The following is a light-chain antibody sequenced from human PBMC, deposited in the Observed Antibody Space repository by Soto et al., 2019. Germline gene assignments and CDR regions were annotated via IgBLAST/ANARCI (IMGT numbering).Light chain of an antibody. CDR2: YDD. V-gene: IGLV1-36*01. J-gene: IGLJ1*01. CDR3: AAWDDGLNAYV. CDR1: SSNIGNNA. Sequence: QSVLTQPPSVSEAPRQRVTISCSGSSSNIGNNAVIWYQQLPGKAPKPLVYYDDLLPSGVSDRFSGSKSGTSASLAISGLQSEDEADYYCAAWDDGLNAYVFGTGTKVTVL.